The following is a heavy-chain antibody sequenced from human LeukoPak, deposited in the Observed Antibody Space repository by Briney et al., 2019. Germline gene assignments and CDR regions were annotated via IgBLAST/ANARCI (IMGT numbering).Heavy chain of an antibody. V-gene: IGHV1-69*02. CDR1: GYTFTGYY. CDR3: ARRSHGPKYDYYYGMDV. CDR2: IIPILGIA. Sequence: SVKVSCKASGYTFTGYYMHWVRQAPGQGLEWMGRIIPILGIANYAQKFQGRVTITADKSTSTAYMELSSLRSEDTAVYYCARRSHGPKYDYYYGMDVWGQGTTVTVSS. J-gene: IGHJ6*02.